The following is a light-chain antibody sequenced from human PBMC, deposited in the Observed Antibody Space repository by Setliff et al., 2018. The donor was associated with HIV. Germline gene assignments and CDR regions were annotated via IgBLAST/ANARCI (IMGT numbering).Light chain of an antibody. Sequence: QSALTQPASVSGSPGQSITISCTGTSSDVGGYNYVSWYQQHPGKAPKLMIYEVSNRPSGVSNRFSCSKSGNTASLTISGIQAEDEADYYCSSYTSSSTRGVFGTGTKVTVL. J-gene: IGLJ1*01. CDR1: SSDVGGYNY. V-gene: IGLV2-14*01. CDR3: SSYTSSSTRGV. CDR2: EVS.